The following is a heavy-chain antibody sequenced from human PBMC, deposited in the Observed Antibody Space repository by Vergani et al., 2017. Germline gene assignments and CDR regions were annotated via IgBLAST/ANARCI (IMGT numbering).Heavy chain of an antibody. J-gene: IGHJ4*02. D-gene: IGHD6-19*01. CDR2: INPNSGGT. V-gene: IGHV1-2*02. Sequence: QVQLVQSGAEVKKPGSSVKVSCKASGYTFTGYYMHWVRQAPGQGLEWMGWINPNSGGTNYAQNFQGRVTMTRDTSISTAYMELSRLRSDDTAVYYCARGQWLPTLSFDYWGQGTLVTVSS. CDR3: ARGQWLPTLSFDY. CDR1: GYTFTGYY.